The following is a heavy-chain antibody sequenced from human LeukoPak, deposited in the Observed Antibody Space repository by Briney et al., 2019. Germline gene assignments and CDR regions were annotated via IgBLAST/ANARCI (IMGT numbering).Heavy chain of an antibody. J-gene: IGHJ5*02. D-gene: IGHD4-17*01. CDR3: ATSGATVTVGFDP. CDR1: GYTLTELS. CDR2: FDPEDGET. V-gene: IGHV1-24*01. Sequence: ASVKVSCKVSGYTLTELSMHWVRQAPGKGLEWMGGFDPEDGETIYAQKFQGRVTMTEDTSTVTAYMELSGLRSEDTAVHYCATSGATVTVGFDPWGQGTLVTVSS.